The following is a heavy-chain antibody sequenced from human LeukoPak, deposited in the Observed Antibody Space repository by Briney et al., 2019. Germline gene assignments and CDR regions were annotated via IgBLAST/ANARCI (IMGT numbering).Heavy chain of an antibody. Sequence: GGSLRLSCAASGFTFSSYAMHWVRQAPGKGLEWVAVISYDGSNKYYADSVKGRFTISRDNSKNTLYLQMNSLRAEDTAVYYCARFLTWLAYFDYWGQGTLVTVSS. D-gene: IGHD5-24*01. CDR2: ISYDGSNK. J-gene: IGHJ4*02. V-gene: IGHV3-30-3*01. CDR1: GFTFSSYA. CDR3: ARFLTWLAYFDY.